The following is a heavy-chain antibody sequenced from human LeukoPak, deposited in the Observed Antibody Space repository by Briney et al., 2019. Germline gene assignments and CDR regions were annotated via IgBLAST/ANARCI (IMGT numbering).Heavy chain of an antibody. Sequence: GGSLRLSCAASGFTFSGFAMDWVRQAPGRGLEWVSYISSSSSKIYYADSVKGRFTISRDNAKNTLYLQMNSLRAEDTAVYYCARVGLGSSWYHTWPYYYYGMDVWGQGTTVTVSS. V-gene: IGHV3-48*04. CDR1: GFTFSGFA. CDR3: ARVGLGSSWYHTWPYYYYGMDV. J-gene: IGHJ6*02. D-gene: IGHD6-13*01. CDR2: ISSSSSKI.